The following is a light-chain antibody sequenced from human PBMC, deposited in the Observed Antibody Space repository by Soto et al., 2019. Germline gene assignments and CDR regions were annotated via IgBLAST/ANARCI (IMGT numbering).Light chain of an antibody. J-gene: IGLJ1*01. CDR3: GSYTRSRTYV. V-gene: IGLV2-14*01. Sequence: QSALTQPASVSGSPGQSITISCTGTSSDVGAYNYVSWYQQHPGKAPKLLIYEVSNRPSGVSHRFSGSKSGNTASLTISGLQAEDEADYYCGSYTRSRTYVFGTGTKLTVL. CDR2: EVS. CDR1: SSDVGAYNY.